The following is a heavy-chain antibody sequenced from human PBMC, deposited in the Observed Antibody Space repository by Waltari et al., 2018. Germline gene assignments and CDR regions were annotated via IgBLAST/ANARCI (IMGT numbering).Heavy chain of an antibody. CDR3: AREARWKWYFDL. D-gene: IGHD4-17*01. V-gene: IGHV4-61*08. Sequence: QVQLQESGPGLLKPSETLSLNCTVSGGSVNRNDYYWSWIRQPPGKGLEWIGNIHYRGSTKYNPSLESRVTILVDTSKNQFSLKLNSVTPADTAVYYCAREARWKWYFDLWGRGTLVTVSP. J-gene: IGHJ2*01. CDR1: GGSVNRNDYY. CDR2: IHYRGST.